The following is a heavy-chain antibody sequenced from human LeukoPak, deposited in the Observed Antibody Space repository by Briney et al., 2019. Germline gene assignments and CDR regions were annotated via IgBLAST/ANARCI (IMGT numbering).Heavy chain of an antibody. Sequence: PGGSLRLSCAASGFTFSSYAMSWVRQAPGKGLEWVSAISGSGGSTYYADSVKGRFTTSRDNSKNTLYLQMNSLRAEDTAVYYCAKDSSSWYRGDHYYFDYWGQGTLVTVSS. CDR3: AKDSSSWYRGDHYYFDY. V-gene: IGHV3-23*01. J-gene: IGHJ4*02. CDR1: GFTFSSYA. CDR2: ISGSGGST. D-gene: IGHD6-13*01.